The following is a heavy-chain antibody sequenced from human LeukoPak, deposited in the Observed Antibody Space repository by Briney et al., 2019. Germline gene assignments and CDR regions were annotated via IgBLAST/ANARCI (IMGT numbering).Heavy chain of an antibody. Sequence: SETLSLTCAVSGYSTSSGYYWGWIRQPPGKGLGWIGSIYHSGSTYYNPSLKSRVTISVDTSKNQFSLKLSSVTAADTAVYYCARRYGSGWPTFDYWGQGTPVTVSS. J-gene: IGHJ4*02. V-gene: IGHV4-38-2*01. CDR1: GYSTSSGYY. CDR2: IYHSGST. CDR3: ARRYGSGWPTFDY. D-gene: IGHD6-19*01.